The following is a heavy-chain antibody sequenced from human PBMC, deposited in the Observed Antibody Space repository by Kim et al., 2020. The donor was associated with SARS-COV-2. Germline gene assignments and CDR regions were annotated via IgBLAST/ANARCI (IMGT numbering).Heavy chain of an antibody. CDR2: ISAYNGNT. V-gene: IGHV1-18*04. Sequence: ASVKVSCKASGYTFTSYGISWVRQAPGQGLEWMGWISAYNGNTNYAQKLQGRVTMTTDTSTSTAYMELRSLRSDDTAVYYCARDHPYYDFWSGPGHFDYWAQGTLVTVSS. CDR1: GYTFTSYG. J-gene: IGHJ4*02. CDR3: ARDHPYYDFWSGPGHFDY. D-gene: IGHD3-3*01.